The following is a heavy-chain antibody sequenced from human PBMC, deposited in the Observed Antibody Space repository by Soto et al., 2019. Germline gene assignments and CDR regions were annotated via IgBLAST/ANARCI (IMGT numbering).Heavy chain of an antibody. V-gene: IGHV3-33*01. D-gene: IGHD6-19*01. Sequence: QVHLVESGGGVVQPGRSLRLSCVASGFTFSDYGLNWVRQAPGKGLEWVAIAWFDGSVDFYADSVKGRFTISRDNSKNTVYLQRSSLRDEDTAIYFCARDGAHLHSSGKFDYWGQGTQVTVSS. J-gene: IGHJ4*02. CDR2: AWFDGSVD. CDR1: GFTFSDYG. CDR3: ARDGAHLHSSGKFDY.